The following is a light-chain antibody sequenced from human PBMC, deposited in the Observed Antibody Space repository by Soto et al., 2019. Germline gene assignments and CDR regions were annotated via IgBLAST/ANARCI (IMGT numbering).Light chain of an antibody. CDR1: SSDIGSYNL. Sequence: QSAMTQPAFVSGSPGQSITISCTGTSSDIGSYNLVSWYQQHPGKAPRLIIYEVTKRPSGVSNRFSGSKSGNTASLTVSGLQAEDEADYYCSSYAGRTTFEVFGGGTKLTVL. CDR2: EVT. CDR3: SSYAGRTTFEV. V-gene: IGLV2-23*02. J-gene: IGLJ3*02.